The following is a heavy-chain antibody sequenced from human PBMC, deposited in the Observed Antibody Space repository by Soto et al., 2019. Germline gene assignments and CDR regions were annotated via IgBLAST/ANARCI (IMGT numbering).Heavy chain of an antibody. CDR3: ARDTSYSTARSGGGFGYYYYYMDV. CDR2: ISAYNGNT. V-gene: IGHV1-18*01. D-gene: IGHD3-16*01. J-gene: IGHJ6*03. CDR1: GYTFTSYG. Sequence: VASVKVSCKASGYTFTSYGISWVRQAPGQGLEWMGWISAYNGNTNYAQKLQGRVTMTTDTSTSTAYMELRSLRSDDTAVYYCARDTSYSTARSGGGFGYYYYYMDVWGKGTTVTVSS.